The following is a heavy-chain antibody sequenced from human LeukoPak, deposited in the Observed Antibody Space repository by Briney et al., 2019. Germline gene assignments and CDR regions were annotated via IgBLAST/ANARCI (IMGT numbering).Heavy chain of an antibody. J-gene: IGHJ4*02. Sequence: GGSLRLSCAASGFTFSSYGMHWVRQAPGKGLEWVAVIWYDGSNKYYADSVKGRFTISRDNAKNSLYLQMDSLRAEDTAVYYCASSGRLLPYYFDYWGQGTLVTVSS. V-gene: IGHV3-33*03. CDR2: IWYDGSNK. D-gene: IGHD3-22*01. CDR3: ASSGRLLPYYFDY. CDR1: GFTFSSYG.